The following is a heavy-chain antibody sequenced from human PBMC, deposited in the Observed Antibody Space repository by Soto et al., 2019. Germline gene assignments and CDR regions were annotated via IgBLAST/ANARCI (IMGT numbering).Heavy chain of an antibody. J-gene: IGHJ4*02. V-gene: IGHV1-69*13. D-gene: IGHD3-3*01. CDR1: GGTFSSYA. CDR2: IIPIFGTA. CDR3: ASGAVDYDFWSGYYTVY. Sequence: ASVKVSCKASGGTFSSYAISWVRQAPGQGLEWMGGIIPIFGTANYAQKFQGRVTITADESTSTAYMELSSLRSEDTVVYYCASGAVDYDFWSGYYTVYWGQGTLVTVSS.